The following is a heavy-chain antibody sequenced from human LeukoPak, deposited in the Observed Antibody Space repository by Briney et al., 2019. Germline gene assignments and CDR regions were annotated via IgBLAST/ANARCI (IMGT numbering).Heavy chain of an antibody. D-gene: IGHD4-17*01. V-gene: IGHV4-59*01. CDR1: GGSISSYY. CDR2: IYYSGST. J-gene: IGHJ5*02. Sequence: PSETLSLTCTVSGGSISSYYWSWIRQPPGKGLEWIGYIYYSGSTNYNPSLKSRVTISVDTSKNQFSLKLSSVTAAATAVYYCAREIAYGDYGNNWFDPWGQGTLVTVSS. CDR3: AREIAYGDYGNNWFDP.